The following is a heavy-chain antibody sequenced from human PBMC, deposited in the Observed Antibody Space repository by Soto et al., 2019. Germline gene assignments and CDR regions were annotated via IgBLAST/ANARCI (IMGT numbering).Heavy chain of an antibody. CDR1: GFTFSSSA. Sequence: ASVKVSCKASGFTFSSSAIQCVRQARGQRLEWIGWIVVGSGNTKYAQKFQERLTMTRDMSTSTAYMELSSLRSEDTAVYYCAADMAPTDMYNWFDPWGQGTLVTVSS. J-gene: IGHJ5*02. CDR2: IVVGSGNT. V-gene: IGHV1-58*02. D-gene: IGHD1-1*01. CDR3: AADMAPTDMYNWFDP.